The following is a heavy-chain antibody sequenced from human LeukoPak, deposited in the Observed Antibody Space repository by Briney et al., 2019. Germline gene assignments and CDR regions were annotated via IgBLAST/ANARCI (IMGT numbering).Heavy chain of an antibody. V-gene: IGHV4-39*01. CDR2: IFYSGST. CDR1: GASVDTNIYY. CDR3: TRSGGYTSSFN. J-gene: IGHJ4*02. Sequence: PSETLSLTCTVSGASVDTNIYYWAWIRQAPGKGLEWIGSIFYSGSTYYNPSLKSRVTISIDTSKNQFSLKLTSVTAAGTAVYYCTRSGGYTSSFNWGQGTLLTVSS. D-gene: IGHD6-19*01.